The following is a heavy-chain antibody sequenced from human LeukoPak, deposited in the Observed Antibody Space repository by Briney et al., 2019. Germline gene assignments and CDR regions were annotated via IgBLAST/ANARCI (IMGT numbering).Heavy chain of an antibody. V-gene: IGHV3-30*02. CDR2: IRYDGSNK. J-gene: IGHJ6*03. CDR1: GFAFSSYG. CDR3: AKGGGWEVQYYYYYMDV. Sequence: GGSLRLSCAASGFAFSSYGMHWVRQAPGKGLEWVAFIRYDGSNKYYADSVKGRFTISRDNSKNTLYLKMNSLRAEDTAVYYCAKGGGWEVQYYYYYMDVWGKGTTVTISS. D-gene: IGHD1-26*01.